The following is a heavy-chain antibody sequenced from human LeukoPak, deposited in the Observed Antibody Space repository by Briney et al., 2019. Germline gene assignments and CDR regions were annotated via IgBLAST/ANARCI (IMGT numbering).Heavy chain of an antibody. D-gene: IGHD3-10*01. CDR3: ARDHGTVGRGNY. CDR1: GGTFSSYA. J-gene: IGHJ4*02. Sequence: ASVKVSCKASGGTFSSYAISWVRQAPGQGLEWMGGIIPIFGTANYAQKFQGRVTITADESTSTAYMELRSLRSDDTAVYYCARDHGTVGRGNYWGQGTLVTVSS. CDR2: IIPIFGTA. V-gene: IGHV1-69*13.